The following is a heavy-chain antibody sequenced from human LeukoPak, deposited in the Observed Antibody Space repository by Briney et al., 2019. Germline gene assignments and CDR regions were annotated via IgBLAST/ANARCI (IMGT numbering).Heavy chain of an antibody. V-gene: IGHV4-39*07. CDR1: GGSISSSSYY. Sequence: KPSETLSLTCTVSGGSISSSSYYWGWIRQPPGKGLEWIGSIYYSGSTYYNPSLKSRVTISVDTSKNQFSLKLSSVTAADTAVYYCARYSITIFGVASYYFDYWGQGTLVTVSS. J-gene: IGHJ4*02. CDR2: IYYSGST. CDR3: ARYSITIFGVASYYFDY. D-gene: IGHD3-3*01.